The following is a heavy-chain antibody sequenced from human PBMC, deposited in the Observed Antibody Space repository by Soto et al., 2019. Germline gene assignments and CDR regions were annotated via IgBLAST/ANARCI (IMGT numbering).Heavy chain of an antibody. V-gene: IGHV4-61*01. CDR1: GGSVSSGSYY. CDR2: IYYTGST. J-gene: IGHJ4*02. D-gene: IGHD2-15*01. Sequence: SETLSLTCTVSGGSVSSGSYYWSWIRQPPGKGLEWIAYIYYTGSTNYNPSLKSRVTISADTSKNQFSLKLTSVTAADTAVYYCARTMYCSGGSCYFGGFDYWDQGTLVTVSS. CDR3: ARTMYCSGGSCYFGGFDY.